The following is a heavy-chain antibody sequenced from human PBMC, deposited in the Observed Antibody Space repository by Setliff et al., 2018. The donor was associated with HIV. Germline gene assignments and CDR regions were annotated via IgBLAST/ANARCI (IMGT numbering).Heavy chain of an antibody. CDR2: ITNRSDT. V-gene: IGHV3-21*04. CDR3: ARYIRDLTFTFYYYYMDV. Sequence: PGGSLRLSCAASGFTFRHYSMNWVRQAPGKGLEWLSSITNRSDTLYIDSVKGRFIISRDNAKNSLYLQMNSLRGEDTARYFCARYIRDLTFTFYYYYMDVWGEGTAVTVSS. CDR1: GFTFRHYS. D-gene: IGHD3-10*01. J-gene: IGHJ6*03.